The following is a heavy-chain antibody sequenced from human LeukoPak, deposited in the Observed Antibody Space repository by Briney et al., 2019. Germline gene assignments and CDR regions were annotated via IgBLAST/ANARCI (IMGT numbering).Heavy chain of an antibody. V-gene: IGHV3-23*01. J-gene: IGHJ5*02. CDR1: GFAFSSYA. Sequence: GGSLRLSCAASGFAFSSYAMTWVRQAPGKGLEWVSDISGSGASTYYADSVKGRFTISRDNSTNTLYLQMNSLRAEDTAVYYCAKDSGNRDNWFDPWGQGTLVTVSS. CDR3: AKDSGNRDNWFDP. D-gene: IGHD1-14*01. CDR2: ISGSGAST.